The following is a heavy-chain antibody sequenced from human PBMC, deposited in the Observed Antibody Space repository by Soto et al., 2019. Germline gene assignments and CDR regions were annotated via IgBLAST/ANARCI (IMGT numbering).Heavy chain of an antibody. J-gene: IGHJ6*02. CDR3: AKISFYDSGGPKRASYYSYGLDV. V-gene: IGHV3-30*18. D-gene: IGHD3-22*01. Sequence: PGGSLRLSCAASGFTFSSYGMHWVRQAPGKGLKRVTLISYDGSNKYYADSVKGRFTISRDNSKNTLYLQMNSLRAEDTAVYYCAKISFYDSGGPKRASYYSYGLDVWGQGTTVTVSS. CDR2: ISYDGSNK. CDR1: GFTFSSYG.